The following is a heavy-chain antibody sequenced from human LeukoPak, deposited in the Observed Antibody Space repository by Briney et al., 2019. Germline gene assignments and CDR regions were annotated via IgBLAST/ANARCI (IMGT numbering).Heavy chain of an antibody. V-gene: IGHV1-2*02. J-gene: IGHJ4*02. CDR1: VYSFNHYY. D-gene: IGHD3-9*01. Sequence: ASVTVSCKTSVYSFNHYYLHWVRQAPGQGLEWMGWINPNSGRTHYAPKFQGRVTLTTDTSITTAYMELSSLISGDTALYYCAGDSSDILTGYYHFWGQGTLVTVSS. CDR2: INPNSGRT. CDR3: AGDSSDILTGYYHF.